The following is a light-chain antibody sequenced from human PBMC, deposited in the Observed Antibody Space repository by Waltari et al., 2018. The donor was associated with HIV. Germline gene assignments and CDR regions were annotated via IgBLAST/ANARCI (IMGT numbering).Light chain of an antibody. CDR3: QHYGNSPPYT. J-gene: IGKJ2*01. Sequence: IVLTQSPGTLSLSPRERATLSCRASQRVTSSSLSWYQQRPGQAPRLLIYATFSRATGIPDRFSGSGSGTDFTLTISRLEPEECAVYFCQHYGNSPPYTFGQGTKLEIK. CDR2: ATF. CDR1: QRVTSSS. V-gene: IGKV3-20*01.